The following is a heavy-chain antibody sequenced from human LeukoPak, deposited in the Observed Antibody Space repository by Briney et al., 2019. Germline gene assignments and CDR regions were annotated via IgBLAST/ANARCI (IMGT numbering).Heavy chain of an antibody. CDR3: ATSAGWYNYFVMAV. J-gene: IGHJ6*02. V-gene: IGHV3-74*01. D-gene: IGHD2-15*01. CDR2: IASDGSST. Sequence: GGSLRLSCAASGFTFSSYWMNWVRQAPGKGLVWVSRIASDGSSTTYADSVKGRFSISRDNAKNTLYLQMNSLRAEDTALYYCATSAGWYNYFVMAVWGQGTTVTVS. CDR1: GFTFSSYW.